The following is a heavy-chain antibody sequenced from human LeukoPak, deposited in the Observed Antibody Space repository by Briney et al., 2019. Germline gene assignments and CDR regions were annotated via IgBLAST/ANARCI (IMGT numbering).Heavy chain of an antibody. Sequence: ASVKASCKASGYTFTSYYMHWVRQAPGHGLEWMGIINPSGGSTSYAQKFQGRVTMTRDTSTSTVYMELSSLRSEDTAVYYCARDRVNGHEPDASDIWGQGTMVTVSS. CDR1: GYTFTSYY. J-gene: IGHJ3*02. CDR3: ARDRVNGHEPDASDI. CDR2: INPSGGST. D-gene: IGHD2-8*01. V-gene: IGHV1-46*01.